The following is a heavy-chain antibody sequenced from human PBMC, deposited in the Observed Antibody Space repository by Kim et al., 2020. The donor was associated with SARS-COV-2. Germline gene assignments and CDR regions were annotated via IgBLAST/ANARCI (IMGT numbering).Heavy chain of an antibody. J-gene: IGHJ4*02. D-gene: IGHD6-13*01. Sequence: GGSLRLSCAASGFTFSSYSLNWVRQAPGKGLEWVSSISGRSNYIYYADSVKGRFTISRDNAKNSLFLQINSLRAEDTAVYYCARSQSGIAAVDLFDYWGQGTLVTVSS. CDR2: ISGRSNYI. CDR1: GFTFSSYS. CDR3: ARSQSGIAAVDLFDY. V-gene: IGHV3-21*01.